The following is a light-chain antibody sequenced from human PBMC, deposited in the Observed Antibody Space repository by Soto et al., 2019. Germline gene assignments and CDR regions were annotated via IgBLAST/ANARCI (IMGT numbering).Light chain of an antibody. CDR3: QQSNSYSWT. Sequence: AIRMTQSPSSLSASTGDRVTITCRASQGISSYLAWYQQKPGKAPKLLIYAASTLQSGVPSRFSGSGSGTDFTLTISCLQSDDFGTYFCQQSNSYSWTFGQGTKVDIK. CDR2: AAS. V-gene: IGKV1-8*01. CDR1: QGISSY. J-gene: IGKJ1*01.